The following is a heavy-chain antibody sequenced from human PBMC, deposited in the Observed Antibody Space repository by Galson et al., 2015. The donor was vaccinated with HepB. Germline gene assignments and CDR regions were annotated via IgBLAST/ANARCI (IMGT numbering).Heavy chain of an antibody. CDR1: GFSFTNAW. D-gene: IGHD3-22*01. V-gene: IGHV3-15*01. CDR2: IKSNSDGGTT. J-gene: IGHJ3*01. CDR3: NTDSTAFFDYYDSSDAFDL. Sequence: SLRLSCAASGFSFTNAWMTWVRQAPGKGLEWVGRIKSNSDGGTTDYIEPVKGRFTMSRDDSKETLYLQMDNLKTEDTAVYYCNTDSTAFFDYYDSSDAFDLWGQGTMVIVSS.